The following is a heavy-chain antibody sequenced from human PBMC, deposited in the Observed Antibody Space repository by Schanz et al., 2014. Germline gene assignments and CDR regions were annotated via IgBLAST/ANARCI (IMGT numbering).Heavy chain of an antibody. D-gene: IGHD2-2*02. CDR2: ISAYTNNT. V-gene: IGHV1-18*01. CDR3: AGTYCSSTSCYTGYYYMDV. CDR1: RYTFNTYG. J-gene: IGHJ6*03. Sequence: QGQLVQSGPEVKEPGASVKVSCEASRYTFNTYGLNWVRQAPGQGLEWMGWISAYTNNTNYAQKVQGRVTMTTDTSTGTAYMELRSLRSDDTAVYYCAGTYCSSTSCYTGYYYMDVWGKGTTVDVSS.